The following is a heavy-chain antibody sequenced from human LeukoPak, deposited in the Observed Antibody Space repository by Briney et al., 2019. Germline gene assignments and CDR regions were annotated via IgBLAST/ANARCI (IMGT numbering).Heavy chain of an antibody. Sequence: ASVKVSCTASGYIFTSHGISWVRQAPGQGLEWMGWISAYNGNTNYAQKLQGRITLTTDTSTSTVCMEVRSLRSDDTAVYYCAKGGDYSNSGYDHWGQGTLVTVAS. CDR2: ISAYNGNT. CDR1: GYIFTSHG. V-gene: IGHV1-18*01. D-gene: IGHD4-11*01. J-gene: IGHJ4*02. CDR3: AKGGDYSNSGYDH.